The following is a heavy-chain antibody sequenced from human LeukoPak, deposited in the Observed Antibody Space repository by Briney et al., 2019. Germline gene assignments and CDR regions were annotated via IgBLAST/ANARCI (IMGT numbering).Heavy chain of an antibody. J-gene: IGHJ5*02. D-gene: IGHD6-13*01. CDR1: GYTFTSYA. CDR2: INAGNGNT. Sequence: ASVKVSCKASGYTFTSYAMHWVRRAPGQRLEWMGWINAGNGNTKYSQKFQGRVTITRDTSASTAYMELSSLRSEDTAVYYCARDFGVIAAASYYNNWFDPWGQGTLVTVSS. V-gene: IGHV1-3*01. CDR3: ARDFGVIAAASYYNNWFDP.